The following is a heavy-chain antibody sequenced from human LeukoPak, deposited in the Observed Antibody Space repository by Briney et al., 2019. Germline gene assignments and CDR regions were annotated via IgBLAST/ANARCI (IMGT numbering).Heavy chain of an antibody. V-gene: IGHV3-30*03. CDR2: ISYDGSNK. D-gene: IGHD4-17*01. CDR3: ATLYGDDAFDI. J-gene: IGHJ3*02. Sequence: PGGSLRLSCAASGFTFGSYGMHWVRQAPGKGLEWVAVISYDGSNKYYADSVKGRFTISRDNSKNTLYLQMNSLRAEDTAVYYCATLYGDDAFDIWGQGTMVTVSS. CDR1: GFTFGSYG.